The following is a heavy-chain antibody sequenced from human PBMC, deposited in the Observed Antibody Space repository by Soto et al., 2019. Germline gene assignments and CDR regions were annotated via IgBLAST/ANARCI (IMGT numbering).Heavy chain of an antibody. CDR1: GGTFSSYT. V-gene: IGHV1-69*02. Sequence: SVKVSCQASGGTFSSYTISWVRQAPGQGLEWMGRIIPILGIANYAQKFQGRVTITADKSTSTAYMELSSLRSEDTAVYYCARVTVTSNRYYYYYMDVWGKGTTVTVSS. D-gene: IGHD4-4*01. CDR3: ARVTVTSNRYYYYYMDV. J-gene: IGHJ6*03. CDR2: IIPILGIA.